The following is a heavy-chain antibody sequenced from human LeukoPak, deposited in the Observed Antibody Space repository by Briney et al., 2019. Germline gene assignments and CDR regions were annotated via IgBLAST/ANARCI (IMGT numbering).Heavy chain of an antibody. Sequence: GGSLRLSCAASGFIFSSHSMNWVRQAPGKGLEWVSSISRSSNFIYYADSLKGRFTISRDNAKNSLYLQMNRLRAEDTAVYYCARGLFATRPYSQDAFYIWGQGTMVSVSS. CDR2: ISRSSNFI. V-gene: IGHV3-21*01. J-gene: IGHJ3*02. CDR1: GFIFSSHS. D-gene: IGHD2-21*01. CDR3: ARGLFATRPYSQDAFYI.